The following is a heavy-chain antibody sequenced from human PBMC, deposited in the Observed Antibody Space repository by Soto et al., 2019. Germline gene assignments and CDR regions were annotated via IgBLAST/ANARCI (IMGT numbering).Heavy chain of an antibody. V-gene: IGHV3-23*01. CDR1: GFTFGSYA. D-gene: IGHD6-13*01. J-gene: IGHJ4*02. CDR3: AKGSDPNSWYYFDH. Sequence: EVQLLESGGGLVQPGGSLRLSCAASGFTFGSYALTWVRQAPGKGLEWVSAITGSGGSTYYAYFVEGRFTISRDNSKNTQYLQMYSLRAEAPAVYYCAKGSDPNSWYYFDHWGQGTLLTVSS. CDR2: ITGSGGST.